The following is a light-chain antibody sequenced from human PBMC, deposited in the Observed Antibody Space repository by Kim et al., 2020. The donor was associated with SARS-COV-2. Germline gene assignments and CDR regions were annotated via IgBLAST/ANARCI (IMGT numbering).Light chain of an antibody. Sequence: HSVTISCTGTTIDFVVYDYVSWYKQHPGKSPKLMFYDVTKRPSGVPDRFSCSKSGITASQTISGLQADDEADYYCCSYAGSHTSRFGGGTKLTVL. V-gene: IGLV2-11*01. CDR3: CSYAGSHTSR. CDR2: DVT. J-gene: IGLJ2*01. CDR1: TIDFVVYDY.